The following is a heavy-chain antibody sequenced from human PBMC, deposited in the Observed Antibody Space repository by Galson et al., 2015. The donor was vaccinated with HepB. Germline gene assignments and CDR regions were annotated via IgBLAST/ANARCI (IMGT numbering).Heavy chain of an antibody. CDR3: ARDVGYYYDSRLDY. V-gene: IGHV3-7*01. CDR2: IKQDGSEK. CDR1: GFTFSSYW. Sequence: LRLSCAASGFTFSSYWMSWVRQAPGKGLEWVANIKQDGSEKYYVDSVKGRFTISRDNAKNSLYLQMNSLRAEDTAVYYCARDVGYYYDSRLDYWGQGTLVTVSS. D-gene: IGHD3-22*01. J-gene: IGHJ4*02.